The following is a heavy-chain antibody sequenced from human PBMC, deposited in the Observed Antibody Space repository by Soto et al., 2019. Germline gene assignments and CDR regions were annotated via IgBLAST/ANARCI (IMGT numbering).Heavy chain of an antibody. D-gene: IGHD2-15*01. CDR2: IYYSGST. V-gene: IGHV4-30-4*01. J-gene: IGHJ6*02. CDR3: ARDGGNDLGMDV. CDR1: GGSISSGDYY. Sequence: QVQLQESGPGLVKPSQTLSLTCTVSGGSISSGDYYWRWIRQPPGKGLEWIGYIYYSGSTYYNPSLKSRVTISVDTSKNHFSLKLSSVTAADTAVYYCARDGGNDLGMDVWGQGTTVTVSS.